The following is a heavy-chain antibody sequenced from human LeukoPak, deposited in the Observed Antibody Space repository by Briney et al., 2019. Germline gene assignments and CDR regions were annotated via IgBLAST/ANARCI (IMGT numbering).Heavy chain of an antibody. J-gene: IGHJ5*02. V-gene: IGHV1-8*03. D-gene: IGHD3-10*01. Sequence: ASVKVSCNASGYTFTSYDINWVRQATGQGLEWMGWMNPNSGNTGYAQKFQGRVTITRNTSISTAYMELSSLRSEDTAVYYCARGFMVRGQPLYNWFDPWGQGTLVTVSS. CDR1: GYTFTSYD. CDR3: ARGFMVRGQPLYNWFDP. CDR2: MNPNSGNT.